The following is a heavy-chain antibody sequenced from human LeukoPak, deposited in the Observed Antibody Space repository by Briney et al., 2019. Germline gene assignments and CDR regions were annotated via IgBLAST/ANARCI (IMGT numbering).Heavy chain of an antibody. Sequence: PSETLSLTCAVYGGSFSGYYRSWIRQPPGKGLEWIGEINHSGSTNYNPSLKSRVTISVDTSKNQFSLKLSSGTAADTAVYYCARGRAVAVYFDLWGRGTLVTVSS. V-gene: IGHV4-34*01. CDR1: GGSFSGYY. CDR3: ARGRAVAVYFDL. D-gene: IGHD4-23*01. J-gene: IGHJ2*01. CDR2: INHSGST.